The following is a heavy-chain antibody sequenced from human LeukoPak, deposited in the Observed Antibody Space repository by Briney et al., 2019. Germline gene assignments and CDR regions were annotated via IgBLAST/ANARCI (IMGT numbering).Heavy chain of an antibody. D-gene: IGHD1-26*01. CDR1: GFIFSSYS. V-gene: IGHV3-21*01. CDR2: ISGNSKYI. Sequence: GGSLRLSCAASGFIFSSYSMNWVRQTPGKGLEWVSSISGNSKYIFYADSVKGRFTISRDDAKNSLYLQMNSLRAEDTAVYYCARDREGATSPFDYWGQGTLVTVSS. J-gene: IGHJ4*02. CDR3: ARDREGATSPFDY.